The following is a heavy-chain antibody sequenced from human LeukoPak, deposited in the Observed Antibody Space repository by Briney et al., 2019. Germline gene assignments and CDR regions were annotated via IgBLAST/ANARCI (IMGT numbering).Heavy chain of an antibody. CDR1: GGTFSSYA. Sequence: ASVKVSCRASGGTFSSYAISWVRQAPGQGLEWMGGIIPIFGTANYAQKFQGRVTITTDESTSTAYMGLSSLRSEDTAVYYCARVRAATGYYYYMDVWGKGTTVTVSS. J-gene: IGHJ6*03. V-gene: IGHV1-69*05. CDR3: ARVRAATGYYYYMDV. D-gene: IGHD2-15*01. CDR2: IIPIFGTA.